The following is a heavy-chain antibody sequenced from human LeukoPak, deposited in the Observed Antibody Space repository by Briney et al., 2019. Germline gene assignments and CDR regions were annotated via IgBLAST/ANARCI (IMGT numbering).Heavy chain of an antibody. V-gene: IGHV3-74*01. D-gene: IGHD2-8*01. Sequence: GGSLRLSCAASGFTFSSYWMHWVRQAPGKGLVWVSRINSDGSSTSYADSVKGRFTISRDNAKNTLYLQMNSLRAEDTAVYYCARGPYCTNGVCFNWFDPWGQGILVTVSS. CDR1: GFTFSSYW. CDR2: INSDGSST. J-gene: IGHJ5*02. CDR3: ARGPYCTNGVCFNWFDP.